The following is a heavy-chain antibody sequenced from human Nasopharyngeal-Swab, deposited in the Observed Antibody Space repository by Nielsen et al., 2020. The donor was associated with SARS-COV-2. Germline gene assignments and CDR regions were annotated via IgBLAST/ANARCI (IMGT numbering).Heavy chain of an antibody. V-gene: IGHV3-30*03. Sequence: GESLKISCAASGFTFSTYGMHWVRQAPGKGLEWVAVISYDGSNKYYADSVKGRFTISRDNSKNTLYLQMNSLRAEDTAVYYCARDRSGYFLDYWGQGTLVTVSS. CDR3: ARDRSGYFLDY. D-gene: IGHD3-22*01. J-gene: IGHJ4*02. CDR1: GFTFSTYG. CDR2: ISYDGSNK.